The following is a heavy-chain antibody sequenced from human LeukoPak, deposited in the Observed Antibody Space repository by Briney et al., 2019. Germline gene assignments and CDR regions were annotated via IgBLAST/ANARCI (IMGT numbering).Heavy chain of an antibody. V-gene: IGHV1-24*01. CDR2: CDPEDVET. J-gene: IGHJ4*02. CDR3: ATEVNFDWFILGY. CDR1: GYTLTELS. D-gene: IGHD3-9*01. Sequence: ASVKVSCKVSGYTLTELSMHWVRQAPGKGIEWMGGCDPEDVETIYAQKFQGRVTMAEDTSTDTAYMELSSLRSEDTAVYYCATEVNFDWFILGYWGQGTLVTVSS.